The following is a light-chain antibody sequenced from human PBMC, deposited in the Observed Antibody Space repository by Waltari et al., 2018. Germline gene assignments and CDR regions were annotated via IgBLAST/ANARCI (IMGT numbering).Light chain of an antibody. CDR2: GAS. V-gene: IGKV1-39*01. Sequence: DMPPSPSSPSASIGDTITITCRASQSIIHYLNWYQQKQGTAPRLLITGASSLRGGVPARFSGSGSGTDFSLTISSLQPEDVATYYCQQTFSSPYTFGQGTKLDI. CDR3: QQTFSSPYT. CDR1: QSIIHY. J-gene: IGKJ2*01.